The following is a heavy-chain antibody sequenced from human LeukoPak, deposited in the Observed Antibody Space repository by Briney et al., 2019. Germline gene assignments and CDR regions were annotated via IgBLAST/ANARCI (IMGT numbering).Heavy chain of an antibody. D-gene: IGHD6-13*01. Sequence: GGSLGLSCAASGFTFSSYAMSWVRQAPGKGLEWVSAISGSGGSTYYADSVKGRFTISRDNSKNTLYLQMNSLRAEDTAVYYCAKGKADVGGPNWPYFDYWGQGTLVTVSS. J-gene: IGHJ4*02. V-gene: IGHV3-23*01. CDR3: AKGKADVGGPNWPYFDY. CDR1: GFTFSSYA. CDR2: ISGSGGST.